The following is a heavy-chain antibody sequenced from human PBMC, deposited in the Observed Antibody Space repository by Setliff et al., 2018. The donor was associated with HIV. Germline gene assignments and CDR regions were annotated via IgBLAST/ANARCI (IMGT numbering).Heavy chain of an antibody. CDR2: INHSGST. CDR1: GGSFSGYY. D-gene: IGHD3-10*01. J-gene: IGHJ4*02. CDR3: ARARGPEGYFDS. V-gene: IGHV4-34*01. Sequence: PSETLSLTCAVYGGSFSGYYWSWIRQPPGKGLEWIGEINHSGSTNFNPSLKSRVTISVDTSKKQFSLKLSSVTAADTAVYYCARARGPEGYFDSWGQGTLVTVSS.